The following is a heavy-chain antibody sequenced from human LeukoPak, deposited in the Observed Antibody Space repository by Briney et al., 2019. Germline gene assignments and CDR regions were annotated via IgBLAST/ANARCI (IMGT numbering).Heavy chain of an antibody. CDR2: ISGSGGST. V-gene: IGHV3-23*01. CDR3: AKKDEEIVVVAAFDY. J-gene: IGHJ4*02. D-gene: IGHD2-15*01. CDR1: GFTFSSYA. Sequence: GGSLRLSCAASGFTFSSYAMSWVRQAPGKGLEWVSAISGSGGSTYYADSVKGRFTISRDNSKNTPYLQMNSLRAEDTAVYYCAKKDEEIVVVAAFDYWGQGTLVTVSS.